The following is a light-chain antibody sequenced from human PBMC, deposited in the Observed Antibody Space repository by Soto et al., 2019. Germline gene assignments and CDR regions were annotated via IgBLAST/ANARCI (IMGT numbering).Light chain of an antibody. CDR3: QQSYSLPLT. J-gene: IGKJ3*01. Sequence: DIQMTQSPSSLSASVGDRVAINCRSSQGISDYLNWYQQKPGKALKLLIYGASNLQSGVPSRFCGSGSRSDFTLTISGLQPEDFGIYFCQQSYSLPLTFGPGTKVEVK. V-gene: IGKV1-39*01. CDR1: QGISDY. CDR2: GAS.